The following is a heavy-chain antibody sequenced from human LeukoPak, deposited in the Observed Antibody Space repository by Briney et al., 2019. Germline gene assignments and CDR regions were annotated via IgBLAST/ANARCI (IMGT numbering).Heavy chain of an antibody. D-gene: IGHD3-22*01. J-gene: IGHJ4*02. CDR3: ARAGYDSSGYYSY. CDR1: GYTFTSYD. Sequence: ASVKVSCKASGYTFTSYDINWVRQAPGQGLEGMGWMNPNSGNTDYAQKFQGRVTMTRNTSISTAYMELSSLRSEDTAVYYCARAGYDSSGYYSYWGQETLVTVSS. CDR2: MNPNSGNT. V-gene: IGHV1-8*01.